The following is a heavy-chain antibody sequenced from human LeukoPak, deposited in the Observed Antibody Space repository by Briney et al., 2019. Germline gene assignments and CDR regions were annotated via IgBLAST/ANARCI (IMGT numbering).Heavy chain of an antibody. CDR3: ARATRVLRFLEWSPPPDAFDI. CDR2: ISGSGGST. CDR1: GFTFDDYA. D-gene: IGHD3-3*01. V-gene: IGHV3-23*01. J-gene: IGHJ3*02. Sequence: GRSLRLSCAASGFTFDDYAMSWVRQAPGKGLEWVSAISGSGGSTYYADSVKGRFTISRDNSKNTLYLQMNSLRAEDTAVYYCARATRVLRFLEWSPPPDAFDIWGQGTMVTVSS.